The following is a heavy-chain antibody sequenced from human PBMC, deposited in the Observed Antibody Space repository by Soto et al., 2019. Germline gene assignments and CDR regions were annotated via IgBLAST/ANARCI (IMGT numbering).Heavy chain of an antibody. CDR2: ISYDGSNK. Sequence: QVQLVESGGGVVQPGRSLRLSCAASGFTFNSYAMHWVRQAPGKGLEWVAVISYDGSNKYYADSVKGRFTISRDNSKNTLYLQMNSLRAEDTAVYYCARDKVRYYDSSGYSPTFDPWGQGTLVTVSS. CDR1: GFTFNSYA. D-gene: IGHD3-22*01. V-gene: IGHV3-30-3*01. J-gene: IGHJ5*02. CDR3: ARDKVRYYDSSGYSPTFDP.